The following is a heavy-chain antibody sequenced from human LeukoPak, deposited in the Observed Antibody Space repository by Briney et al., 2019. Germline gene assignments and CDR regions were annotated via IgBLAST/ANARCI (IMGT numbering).Heavy chain of an antibody. CDR1: GGSISSYY. CDR3: ASNPCSGGSCYVVD. CDR2: IYTSGST. D-gene: IGHD2-15*01. J-gene: IGHJ4*02. Sequence: SETLSLTCTVSGGSISSYYWSWIRQPAGKGLEWIGRIYTSGSTNYNPSLKSRVTMSVDTSKNQFSLKLSSVTAADTAVYYCASNPCSGGSCYVVDWGQGTLVTVPS. V-gene: IGHV4-4*07.